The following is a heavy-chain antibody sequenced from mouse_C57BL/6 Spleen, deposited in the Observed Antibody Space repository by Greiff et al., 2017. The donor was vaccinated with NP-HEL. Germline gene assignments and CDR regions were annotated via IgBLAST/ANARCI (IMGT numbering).Heavy chain of an antibody. D-gene: IGHD1-1*01. CDR3: AREGYYGSSPYWYFDV. CDR2: INPYNGGT. CDR1: GYTFTDYY. Sequence: EVQLQQSGPVLVKPGASVKMSCKASGYTFTDYYMNWVKQSHGKSLEWIGVINPYNGGTSYNQKFKDKATLTVDKSSSTAYMQLSSLTSEDSAVYYCAREGYYGSSPYWYFDVWGTGTTVTVSS. J-gene: IGHJ1*03. V-gene: IGHV1-19*01.